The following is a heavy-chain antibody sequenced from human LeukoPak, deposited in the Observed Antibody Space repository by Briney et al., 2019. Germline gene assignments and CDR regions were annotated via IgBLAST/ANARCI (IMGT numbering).Heavy chain of an antibody. J-gene: IGHJ4*02. Sequence: GGSLRLSCAASGFTFSSYAMHWVRQAPGKGLEWVAFIRYDGSNKYYADSVKGRFTISRDNSKNTLYLQMNSLRAEDTAVYYCAKVANWNYVLLDYWGQGTLVTVSS. CDR2: IRYDGSNK. CDR3: AKVANWNYVLLDY. D-gene: IGHD1-7*01. CDR1: GFTFSSYA. V-gene: IGHV3-30*02.